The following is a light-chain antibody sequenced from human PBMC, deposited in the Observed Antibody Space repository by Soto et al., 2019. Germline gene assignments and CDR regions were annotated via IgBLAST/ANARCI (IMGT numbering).Light chain of an antibody. CDR1: QSVGSAY. CDR2: GGS. J-gene: IGKJ5*01. CDR3: QQYDTSPIT. V-gene: IGKV3-20*01. Sequence: EIVLTQSPGTLSLSPGERANLSCRASQSVGSAYLAWYQQRPGQAPRLLIYGGSSRATGIPDRCSGRGSGTDFSLTISRLEPEDFALYYCQQYDTSPITFGQGTRLEIK.